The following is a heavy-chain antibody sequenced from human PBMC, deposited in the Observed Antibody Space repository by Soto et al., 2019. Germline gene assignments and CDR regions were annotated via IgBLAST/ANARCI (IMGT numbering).Heavy chain of an antibody. V-gene: IGHV1-46*01. D-gene: IGHD6-13*01. CDR1: GYTFTTYY. J-gene: IGHJ2*01. Sequence: QVQLVQSGAEVKKPGASVKVSCKASGYTFTTYYIHWVRQAPGQGLELMGIINPSGGGTDYAQRFRGRDTMTRDTSKSTVYMGLSSLRSEDTAVYYCARVAMPQQQLVYFDLWGRGTLVTVSS. CDR2: INPSGGGT. CDR3: ARVAMPQQQLVYFDL.